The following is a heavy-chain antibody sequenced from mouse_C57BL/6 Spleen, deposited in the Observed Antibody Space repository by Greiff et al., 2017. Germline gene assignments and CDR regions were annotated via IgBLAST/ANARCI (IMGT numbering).Heavy chain of an antibody. CDR2: INPNNGGT. Sequence: EVQLQQSGPELVKPGASVKISCKASGYTFTDYYMNWVKQSHGKSLEWIGDINPNNGGTSYNQKFKGKATLTVDKSSSTAYMELRSLTSEDSAVYYCAPITTVVPWYFDVWGTGTTVTVSS. CDR1: GYTFTDYY. V-gene: IGHV1-26*01. J-gene: IGHJ1*03. D-gene: IGHD1-1*01. CDR3: APITTVVPWYFDV.